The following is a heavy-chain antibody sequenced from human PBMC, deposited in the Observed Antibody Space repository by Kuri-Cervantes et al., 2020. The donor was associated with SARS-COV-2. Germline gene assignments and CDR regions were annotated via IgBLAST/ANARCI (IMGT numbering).Heavy chain of an antibody. CDR2: ICGGGSVM. Sequence: GGSLRLSCAASGFTFSDYSMSWIRQVPGKGLEWISYICGGGSVMYNSDSVKGRFTISRDNANNSLYLQMNSLKTEDTAVYYCTRVTEMATLHGWFDPWCQGNLVTVPS. CDR1: GFTFSDYS. J-gene: IGHJ5*02. CDR3: TRVTEMATLHGWFDP. D-gene: IGHD5-24*01. V-gene: IGHV3-11*01.